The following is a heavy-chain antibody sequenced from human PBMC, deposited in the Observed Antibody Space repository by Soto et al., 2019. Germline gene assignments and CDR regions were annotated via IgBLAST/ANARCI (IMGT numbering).Heavy chain of an antibody. CDR3: ARGNASVYRFGPRNFCYYGLDV. CDR1: SASLGEHY. D-gene: IGHD5-18*01. CDR2: VHPSGST. V-gene: IGHV4-34*01. J-gene: IGHJ6*02. Sequence: PSETLSLTCAVFSASLGEHYWAWIRQSPDKGLEGIGEVHPSGSTDYNPSLKSRLTLSLDTSKNQFSLKVASVTAADTAVYFCARGNASVYRFGPRNFCYYGLDVWGPGTTDTVSS.